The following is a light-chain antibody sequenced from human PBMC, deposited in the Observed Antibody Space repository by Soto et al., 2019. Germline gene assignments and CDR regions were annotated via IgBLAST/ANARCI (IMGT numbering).Light chain of an antibody. CDR1: SSDVCGYNY. CDR3: RSYTSSSTRV. J-gene: IGLJ1*01. V-gene: IGLV2-14*01. CDR2: EVS. Sequence: QSVLTQPASVSGSPGQSITISCTGTSSDVCGYNYVSWYQQHPGKSPKLMIYEVSNRPSGVSNLFSGSKSGNTASLTISGLQAEDEADYYCRSYTSSSTRVFGTGTQLTVL.